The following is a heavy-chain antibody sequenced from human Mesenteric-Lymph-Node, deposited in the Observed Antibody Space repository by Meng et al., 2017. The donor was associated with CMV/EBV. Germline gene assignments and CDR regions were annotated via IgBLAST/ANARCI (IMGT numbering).Heavy chain of an antibody. V-gene: IGHV1-8*02. CDR1: GYTFAGHY. Sequence: ASVKVSCKASGYTFAGHYMHWVRQAPGQGLEWMGWMNPNSGNTGYAQKFQGRVTMTRNTSISTAYMELSSLRSEDTAVYYCARVGTSNYYYGMDVWGQGTTVTVSS. CDR2: MNPNSGNT. J-gene: IGHJ6*02. D-gene: IGHD1-26*01. CDR3: ARVGTSNYYYGMDV.